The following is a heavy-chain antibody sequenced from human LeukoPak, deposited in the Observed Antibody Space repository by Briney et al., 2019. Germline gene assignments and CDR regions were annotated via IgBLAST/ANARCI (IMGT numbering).Heavy chain of an antibody. J-gene: IGHJ6*02. Sequence: GGSLRLSCAASGFTFSSYAMSWVRQAPGKGLEWVSAISGSGGSTSYADPVKGRFTISRDNSKNTLYLQMNSLRAEDTAVYYCAKGGGYCSSTSCYVGYYYYGMDVWGQGTTVTVSS. CDR3: AKGGGYCSSTSCYVGYYYYGMDV. V-gene: IGHV3-23*01. CDR2: ISGSGGST. CDR1: GFTFSSYA. D-gene: IGHD2-2*03.